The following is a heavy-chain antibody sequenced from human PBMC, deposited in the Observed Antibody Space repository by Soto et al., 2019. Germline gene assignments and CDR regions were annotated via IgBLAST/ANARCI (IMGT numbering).Heavy chain of an antibody. V-gene: IGHV3-11*01. D-gene: IGHD3-9*01. J-gene: IGHJ6*03. CDR1: GFTFSDYY. CDR3: ARVGYYDIALRPFGFYYYMDV. CDR2: ISSSGSTI. Sequence: GGSLRLSCAASGFTFSDYYMSWIRQAPGKGLEWVSYISSSGSTIYYADSVKGRFTISRDNAKNSLYLQMNSLRAEDTAVYYCARVGYYDIALRPFGFYYYMDVWGKGTTVTVSS.